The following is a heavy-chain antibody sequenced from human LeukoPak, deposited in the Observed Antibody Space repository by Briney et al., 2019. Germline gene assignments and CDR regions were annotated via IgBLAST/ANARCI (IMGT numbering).Heavy chain of an antibody. CDR1: GGSISSYY. V-gene: IGHV4-59*08. CDR3: ARHVDYEFDY. J-gene: IGHJ4*02. Sequence: SETLSLTCTVSGGSISSYYWSWIRQPPGRGLEWIGYIYHSGSTNYNPSLKSRVTISVDTSKNQFSLKLSSVTAADTAVYYCARHVDYEFDYWGQGTLVTVSS. D-gene: IGHD4-17*01. CDR2: IYHSGST.